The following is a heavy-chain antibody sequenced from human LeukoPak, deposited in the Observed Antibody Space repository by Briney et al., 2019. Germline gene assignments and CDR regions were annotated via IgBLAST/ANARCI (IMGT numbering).Heavy chain of an antibody. CDR2: IYYSGST. D-gene: IGHD3-16*01. CDR1: GGSISSYY. V-gene: IGHV4-59*01. Sequence: SETLSLTCTVSGGSISSYYWSWIRQPPGKGLEWIGYIYYSGSTNYNPSLKSRVTISVDTSKNQFSLKLISVTAADTAVYYCARVGPYTYPDYWGQGTLVTVSS. CDR3: ARVGPYTYPDY. J-gene: IGHJ4*02.